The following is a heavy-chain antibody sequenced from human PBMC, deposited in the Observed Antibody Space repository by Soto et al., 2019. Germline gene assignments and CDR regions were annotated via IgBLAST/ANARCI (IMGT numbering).Heavy chain of an antibody. V-gene: IGHV3-48*01. J-gene: IGHJ6*02. CDR1: GFTFSSYS. CDR3: AREGYYYYYGMDV. Sequence: SLRLSCAASGFTFSSYSMNWVRQAPGKGLEWVSYISSSSSTIYYADSVKGRFTISRDNAKNSLYLQMNSLRAEDTAVYYCAREGYYYYYGMDVWGQGTTVTVSS. CDR2: ISSSSSTI.